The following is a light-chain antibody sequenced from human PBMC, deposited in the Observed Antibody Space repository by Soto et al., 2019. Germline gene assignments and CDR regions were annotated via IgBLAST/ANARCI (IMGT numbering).Light chain of an antibody. J-gene: IGLJ2*01. CDR1: SSNIGAGFD. CDR2: GNT. CDR3: QSYDSSLSGHVV. Sequence: QSVLTQPPSVSGAPGQRVTISCAGSSSNIGAGFDVHWYQQLPGAAPKLLIYGNTNRPSDVPDRFSGSKSATSASLAITGLQAEDEALYYCQSYDSSLSGHVVFGGGTKLTVL. V-gene: IGLV1-40*01.